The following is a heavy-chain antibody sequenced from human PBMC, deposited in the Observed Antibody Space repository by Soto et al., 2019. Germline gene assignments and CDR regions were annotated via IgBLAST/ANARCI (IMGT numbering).Heavy chain of an antibody. J-gene: IGHJ6*04. CDR2: ISSSSSYI. D-gene: IGHD2-2*01. CDR1: GFTFGGYS. CDR3: ARDLPLGYCTSASCYAGSQDV. Sequence: GESLKISCAASGFTFGGYSMNWVRQAPGKELEWVSCISSSSSYIYYADSVKGRFTISRDNAKNSLYLQMNSLRAEDTAVYYCARDLPLGYCTSASCYAGSQDVWGKGTTVTVSS. V-gene: IGHV3-21*01.